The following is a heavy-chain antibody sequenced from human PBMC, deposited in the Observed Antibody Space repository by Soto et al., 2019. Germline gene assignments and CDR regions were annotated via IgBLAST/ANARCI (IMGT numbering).Heavy chain of an antibody. CDR3: ARPLYCDDDCFSFDS. J-gene: IGHJ4*02. CDR2: IFHSGTT. D-gene: IGHD2-21*02. V-gene: IGHV4-4*02. Sequence: QVQLQESGPGLVRPSGTLSLTCAVSGGTISSGDWWSWVRQPPGERPEWIGDIFHSGTTNYNPSLKSRVTISVDKSKNQFSLKMSSVTAADTAVYYCARPLYCDDDCFSFDSWGQGTLVTVSS. CDR1: GGTISSGDW.